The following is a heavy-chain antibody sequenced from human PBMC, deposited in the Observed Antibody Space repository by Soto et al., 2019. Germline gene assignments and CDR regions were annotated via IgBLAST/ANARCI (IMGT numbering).Heavy chain of an antibody. CDR1: GGSISSYY. CDR3: ARARGGGYCGGDGHSNWFDP. J-gene: IGHJ5*02. D-gene: IGHD2-21*02. CDR2: IYYSGST. Sequence: SETLSLTCTVSGGSISSYYWSWIRQPPGKGLEWIGYIYYSGSTNYNPSLKSQVTISVDTPKNQFSRKLSSVTAADTAVYYCARARGGGYCGGDGHSNWFDPWGQGTLVT. V-gene: IGHV4-59*01.